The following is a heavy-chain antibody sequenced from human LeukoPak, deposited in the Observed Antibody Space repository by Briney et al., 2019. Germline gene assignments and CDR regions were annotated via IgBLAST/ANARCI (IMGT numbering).Heavy chain of an antibody. CDR2: ISGTTSGT. CDR1: GFTFSTCA. Sequence: GGSLRLSCAASGFTFSTCAMSWVRQAPGKGLEWVSGISGTTSGTYYADSVKGRFTNPRDNSKNTLFLQVNSLRAEDTAVYYCAKVRTYFYHGLDVWGQGTTVTVSS. CDR3: AKVRTYFYHGLDV. J-gene: IGHJ6*02. V-gene: IGHV3-23*01. D-gene: IGHD1-14*01.